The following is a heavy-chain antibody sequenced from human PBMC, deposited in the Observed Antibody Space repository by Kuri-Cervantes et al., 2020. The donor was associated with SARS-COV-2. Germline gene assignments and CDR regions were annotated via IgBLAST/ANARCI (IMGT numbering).Heavy chain of an antibody. CDR3: ARTHGWFDP. CDR1: GFTFSDYY. J-gene: IGHJ5*02. CDR2: ISSSSDYT. Sequence: GESLKISCAASGFTFSDYYMTWIRQAPGKGLEWVAYISSSSDYTNYADSVKGRFTISRDNSKNTLYLQMNSLRAEDTAVYYCARTHGWFDPWGQGTLVTVSS. V-gene: IGHV3-11*03.